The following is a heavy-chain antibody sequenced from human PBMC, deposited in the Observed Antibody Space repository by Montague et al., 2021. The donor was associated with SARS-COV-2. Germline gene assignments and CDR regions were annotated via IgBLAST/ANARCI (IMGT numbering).Heavy chain of an antibody. V-gene: IGHV4-34*01. J-gene: IGHJ6*03. Sequence: SETLSLTCAVYGGSFSSHYWCWSRHPPGKGLEWSGEVNNSGSTNYNPSLKSRVTITVVTFKNQFSLQLHAVTAAATAVYYCARGRIEVSMIVVVLKGDSYYMDVWGKGTTVTVSS. CDR1: GGSFSSHY. D-gene: IGHD3-22*01. CDR3: ARGRIEVSMIVVVLKGDSYYMDV. CDR2: VNNSGST.